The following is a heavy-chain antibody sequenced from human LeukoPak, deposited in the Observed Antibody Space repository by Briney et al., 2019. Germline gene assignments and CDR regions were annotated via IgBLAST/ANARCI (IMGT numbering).Heavy chain of an antibody. V-gene: IGHV3-43*01. Sequence: GGSLRLSCATSGFNFDRYTIHWVRQAPGKGLEWVSLAGWAGGTTYYSDSVRGRFTISRDSGKNSVYLQMNSLTTDDTAFYFCVKELDTMVFDYWGQGALVTVSS. CDR2: AGWAGGTT. D-gene: IGHD3-10*01. CDR3: VKELDTMVFDY. CDR1: GFNFDRYT. J-gene: IGHJ4*02.